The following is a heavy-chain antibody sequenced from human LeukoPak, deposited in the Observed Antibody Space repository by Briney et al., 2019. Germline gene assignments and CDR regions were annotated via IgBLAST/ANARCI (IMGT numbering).Heavy chain of an antibody. D-gene: IGHD2-8*01. CDR3: AGSLGYCTSNVCYLKY. CDR1: GYSENFYG. V-gene: IGHV1-18*01. J-gene: IGHJ4*02. Sequence: ASVKVSCKTSGYSENFYGSTWVRQVAGQGLEWMGWISAQHGQTEYAPNSQDRVTMTTDTYMNTAYMELRSLRSDDTAVYYCAGSLGYCTSNVCYLKYWGQGTLVTVSS. CDR2: ISAQHGQT.